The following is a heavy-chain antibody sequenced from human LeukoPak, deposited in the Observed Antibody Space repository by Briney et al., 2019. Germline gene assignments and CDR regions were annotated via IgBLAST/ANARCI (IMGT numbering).Heavy chain of an antibody. V-gene: IGHV4-59*01. CDR1: GGSISSYY. CDR3: ARGSGSLSFDI. J-gene: IGHJ3*02. D-gene: IGHD1-26*01. Sequence: PSETLSLTCTASGGSISSYYWSWIRQPPGKGLEWIGYIYYSGSTNYNPSLKSRVTISVDTSKNQFSLKLSSVTAADTAVYYCARGSGSLSFDIWGQGTMVTVSS. CDR2: IYYSGST.